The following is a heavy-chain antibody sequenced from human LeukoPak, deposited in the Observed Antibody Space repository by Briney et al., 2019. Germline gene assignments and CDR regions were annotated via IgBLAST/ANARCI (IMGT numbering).Heavy chain of an antibody. CDR1: GYTFTSYD. V-gene: IGHV1-8*01. CDR2: MNPNSGNT. J-gene: IGHJ4*02. D-gene: IGHD3-16*01. CDR3: ARGKKITFGGVLYYFDY. Sequence: ASVKVSCKASGYTFTSYDINWVRQATGQGLEWMGWMNPNSGNTGYAQKFQGSVTMTRNTSISTAYMELSSLRSEDTAVYYCARGKKITFGGVLYYFDYWGQGTLVTVSS.